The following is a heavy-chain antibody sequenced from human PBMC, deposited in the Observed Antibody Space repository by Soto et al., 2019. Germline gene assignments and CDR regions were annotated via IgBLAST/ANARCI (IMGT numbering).Heavy chain of an antibody. Sequence: QVQLVQSGAEVKKPGSSVKVSCKASGGTFSSYAISWVRQAPGQGLEWMGGIIPIFGTANYAQKFQGRVTITADESTSTAYMELSSLRSEDTAVYYCARDPGYYGILTGYGMDVWGQGTTVTVSS. CDR2: IIPIFGTA. CDR3: ARDPGYYGILTGYGMDV. V-gene: IGHV1-69*12. D-gene: IGHD3-9*01. CDR1: GGTFSSYA. J-gene: IGHJ6*01.